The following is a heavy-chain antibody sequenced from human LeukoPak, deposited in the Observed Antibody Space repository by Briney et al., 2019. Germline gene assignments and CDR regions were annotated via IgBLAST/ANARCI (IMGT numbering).Heavy chain of an antibody. D-gene: IGHD2-2*01. CDR1: GYTFTSYY. CDR2: INPSGGST. CDR3: ARDSDIVVVPAAMGIDY. Sequence: ASVKVSCKASGYTFTSYYMHWVRQAPGQGLEWMGIINPSGGSTSYAQKFQGRVTMTRDTSTSTVYMELSSLRSEDTAVYYCARDSDIVVVPAAMGIDYWGQGTLVTVSS. J-gene: IGHJ4*02. V-gene: IGHV1-46*01.